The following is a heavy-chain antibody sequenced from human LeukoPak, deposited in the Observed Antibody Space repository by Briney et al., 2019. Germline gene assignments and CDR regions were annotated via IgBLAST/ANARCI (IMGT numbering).Heavy chain of an antibody. D-gene: IGHD1-26*01. Sequence: GGSLRLSCAASGFTFTSYYMHWVRQAPGQGLEWMGIINPSGGSTSYAQKFQGRVTMTRDTSTSTVYMELSSLRSEDTAVYYCARLIAGDFDYWGQGTLVTVSS. J-gene: IGHJ4*02. CDR3: ARLIAGDFDY. V-gene: IGHV1-46*01. CDR2: INPSGGST. CDR1: GFTFTSYY.